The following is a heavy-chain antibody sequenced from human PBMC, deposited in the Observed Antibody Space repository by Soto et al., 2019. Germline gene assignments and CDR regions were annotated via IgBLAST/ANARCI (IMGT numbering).Heavy chain of an antibody. J-gene: IGHJ4*02. CDR3: DKRGYASGDVFDF. CDR1: GYSFTTYW. V-gene: IGHV5-51*03. Sequence: EVQLVQSGAAVKKPGESLKISCKGSGYSFTTYWIGWVRQMPGKGLEWMGIIYPGNSDTRYSPSFQGQVTMSADKSICTAYLQWSSVKASDTAMYYCDKRGYASGDVFDFWGQGILVTVSS. CDR2: IYPGNSDT. D-gene: IGHD3-10*01.